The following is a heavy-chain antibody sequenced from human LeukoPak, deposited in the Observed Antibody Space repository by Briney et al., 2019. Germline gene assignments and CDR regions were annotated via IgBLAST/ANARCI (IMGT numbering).Heavy chain of an antibody. D-gene: IGHD6-19*01. Sequence: GGSLRLSCAASGFTFSDYYMSWIRQAPGKGLEWVSYISSSGSTIYYADSVKGRFTISRDNAKNSLYLQMNSLRAEDTAVYYCARATREQWLVRSPYYWGQGTLVTVSS. V-gene: IGHV3-11*01. J-gene: IGHJ4*02. CDR3: ARATREQWLVRSPYY. CDR1: GFTFSDYY. CDR2: ISSSGSTI.